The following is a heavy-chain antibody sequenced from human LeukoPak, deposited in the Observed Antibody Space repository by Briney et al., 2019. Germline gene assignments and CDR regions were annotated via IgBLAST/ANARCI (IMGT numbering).Heavy chain of an antibody. V-gene: IGHV4-34*01. CDR2: INHSGST. Sequence: SETLSLTCAVYGGSFSGYYWSWIRQPPGKGLEWIGEINHSGSTNYNPSLKSRVTISVDTSKNQFSLKLSSVTAADTAVYYCARAPRSRFLEPYYFDYWGQGTLVTVSS. J-gene: IGHJ4*02. D-gene: IGHD3-3*01. CDR1: GGSFSGYY. CDR3: ARAPRSRFLEPYYFDY.